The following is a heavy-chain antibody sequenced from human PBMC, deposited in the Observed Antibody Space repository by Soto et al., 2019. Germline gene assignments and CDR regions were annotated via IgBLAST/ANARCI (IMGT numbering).Heavy chain of an antibody. Sequence: QVQLVQSGAEVKKPGSAVKVSCKASVDTFSSYAITWVRQAPGQGLEWMGGIIPIFGTANYAQKFQGRVTITADESTSTAYMELSSLRSEDTAVYYCARDRGPSSGYYPYWFDPWGQGTLVTVSS. D-gene: IGHD3-22*01. CDR2: IIPIFGTA. V-gene: IGHV1-69*12. J-gene: IGHJ5*02. CDR3: ARDRGPSSGYYPYWFDP. CDR1: VDTFSSYA.